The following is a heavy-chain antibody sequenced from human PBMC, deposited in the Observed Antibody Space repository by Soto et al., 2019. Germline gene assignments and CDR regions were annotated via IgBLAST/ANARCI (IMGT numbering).Heavy chain of an antibody. Sequence: QVQLVQSGAEVKKPGSSVKVSCKASGGTFSSYAISWVRQAPGQGLEWMGGIIPIFGTANYAQKFQGRVTITADESTRTAYMGLSSLRSGDTAVYYCARGGGGSPQRTDLFDYWGQGTLVTVSS. CDR3: ARGGGGSPQRTDLFDY. CDR1: GGTFSSYA. J-gene: IGHJ4*02. D-gene: IGHD1-26*01. CDR2: IIPIFGTA. V-gene: IGHV1-69*01.